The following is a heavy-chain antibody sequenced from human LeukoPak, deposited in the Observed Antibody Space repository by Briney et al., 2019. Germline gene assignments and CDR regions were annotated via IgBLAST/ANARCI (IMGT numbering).Heavy chain of an antibody. CDR1: GFTFSSYG. D-gene: IGHD3-22*01. J-gene: IGHJ4*02. CDR3: TTDQGRGYYDSSGLDY. V-gene: IGHV3-15*01. CDR2: IKSKTDGGTT. Sequence: GRSLRLSCAASGFTFSSYGMHWVRQAPGKGLEWVGRIKSKTDGGTTDYTAPVKGRFTISRDDSKDTLFLQMNSLEAEDTAVYYCTTDQGRGYYDSSGLDYWGPGTLVTVSS.